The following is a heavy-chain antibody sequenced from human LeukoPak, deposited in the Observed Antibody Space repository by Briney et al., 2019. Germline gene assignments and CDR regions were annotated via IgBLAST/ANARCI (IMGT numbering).Heavy chain of an antibody. J-gene: IGHJ5*02. CDR3: AREQPTGYDSGWYVGS. D-gene: IGHD6-19*01. CDR1: GFTVSGNY. Sequence: GGSLRLSCAASGFTVSGNYMSWVRQAPGKGLEWISLIYSGGDTYYPDSVRGRFTISRDNSKNTLYLQMNSLRAEDTAVYYCAREQPTGYDSGWYVGSWGQGTLVTVSS. V-gene: IGHV3-53*01. CDR2: IYSGGDT.